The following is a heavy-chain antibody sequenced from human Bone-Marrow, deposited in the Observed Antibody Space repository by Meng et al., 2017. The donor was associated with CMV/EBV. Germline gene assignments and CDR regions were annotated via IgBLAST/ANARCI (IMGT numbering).Heavy chain of an antibody. D-gene: IGHD3-3*01. CDR2: FDPEDGET. CDR3: ATARLPTIFGVVYDAFDI. V-gene: IGHV1-24*01. CDR1: GYTLTELS. J-gene: IGHJ3*02. Sequence: ASVKVSCKVSGYTLTELSMHWVRQAPGKGLEWMGGFDPEDGETIYAQKFQGRVTMTEDTSTDTAYMELSSLRSEDTAVYYCATARLPTIFGVVYDAFDIWGQRTMVTVSS.